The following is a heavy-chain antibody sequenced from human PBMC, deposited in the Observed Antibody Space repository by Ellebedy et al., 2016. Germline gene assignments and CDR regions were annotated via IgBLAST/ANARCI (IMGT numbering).Heavy chain of an antibody. V-gene: IGHV3-23*01. CDR2: ISGSDDRT. J-gene: IGHJ4*02. D-gene: IGHD3-10*01. CDR3: ARAPSGSGSHYYFDY. Sequence: GGSLRLSCAASGFNFRNYAMSWVREAPGKGLERVAAISGSDDRTYYRDSVKGRFTISRDNADNSLYLQMSSLRADDTAVYYCARAPSGSGSHYYFDYWGQGTLVTVSP. CDR1: GFNFRNYA.